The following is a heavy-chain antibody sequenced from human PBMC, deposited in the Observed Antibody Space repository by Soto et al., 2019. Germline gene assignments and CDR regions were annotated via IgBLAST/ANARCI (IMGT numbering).Heavy chain of an antibody. J-gene: IGHJ4*02. CDR1: GGSINGYY. CDR2: IYSSGTT. CDR3: ARGTVGISSPGVY. V-gene: IGHV4-4*07. Sequence: SETLSLTCTVSGGSINGYYWTWIRPTAGKGLEWIGRIYSSGTTSYNPSLKSRVTMSLDTSKNRFSLRLTSVTAADTAVYCCARGTVGISSPGVYWGRGTLVTVSS. D-gene: IGHD4-17*01.